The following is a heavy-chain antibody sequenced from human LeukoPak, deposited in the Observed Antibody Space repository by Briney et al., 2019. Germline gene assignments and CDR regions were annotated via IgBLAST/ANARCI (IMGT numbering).Heavy chain of an antibody. V-gene: IGHV1-2*02. Sequence: ASVKVSCKASGYTFTGYYMHWVRQAPGQGLEWMGWINPNSGGTNYAQKFQGRVTMTRDTSFSTAYMELSRVRSDDTAVYYCARELDSSSCDYWGQGTLVTVSS. CDR1: GYTFTGYY. J-gene: IGHJ4*02. D-gene: IGHD6-13*01. CDR2: INPNSGGT. CDR3: ARELDSSSCDY.